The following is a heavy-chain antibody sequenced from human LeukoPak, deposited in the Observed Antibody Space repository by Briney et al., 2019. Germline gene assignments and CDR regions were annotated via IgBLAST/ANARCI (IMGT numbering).Heavy chain of an antibody. J-gene: IGHJ4*02. CDR2: IYPGDSDT. CDR1: GYSFTTYW. Sequence: GESLKISFKGSGYSFTTYWIGWVRPMPGKGLEWMGIIYPGDSDTRYSPSIQGQVTISADKSISTAYLQWSSLKASDTAMYYCATLPYYYDSSGPPPIYYFDYWGQGTLATVSS. CDR3: ATLPYYYDSSGPPPIYYFDY. V-gene: IGHV5-51*01. D-gene: IGHD3-22*01.